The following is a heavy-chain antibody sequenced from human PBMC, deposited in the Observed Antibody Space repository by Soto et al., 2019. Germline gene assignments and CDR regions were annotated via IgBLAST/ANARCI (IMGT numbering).Heavy chain of an antibody. J-gene: IGHJ4*02. D-gene: IGHD1-26*01. CDR3: ARVYAATFFYYFDY. CDR2: LIPIFATS. V-gene: IGHV1-69*13. CDR1: GGTFSSYA. Sequence: SVKVSFKASGGTFSSYAVSWLRQAPGQGLEWMGGLIPIFATSNYAQKFQGRVTITADESTNTAYMELRSLRSEDTAVYYCARVYAATFFYYFDYWGQGTLVTVSS.